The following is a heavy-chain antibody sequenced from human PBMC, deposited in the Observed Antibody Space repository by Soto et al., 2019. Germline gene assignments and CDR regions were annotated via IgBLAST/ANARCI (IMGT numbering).Heavy chain of an antibody. J-gene: IGHJ4*02. CDR2: INYSGST. D-gene: IGHD4-17*01. Sequence: SETLSLTCTVSGGSVSSGSYYWSWIRQPPGKGLEWIGYINYSGSTNYNPSLKSRVTISVDTSKNQFSLKLSSVTAADTAVYYCARGFHGDYDFDYWGQGTLVTVSS. CDR1: GGSVSSGSYY. CDR3: ARGFHGDYDFDY. V-gene: IGHV4-61*01.